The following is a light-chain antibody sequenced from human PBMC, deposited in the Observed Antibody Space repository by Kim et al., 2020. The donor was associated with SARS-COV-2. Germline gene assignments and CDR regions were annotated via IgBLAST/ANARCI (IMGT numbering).Light chain of an antibody. CDR3: QQYDRSPWT. CDR1: QSVSNSY. Sequence: EIVLTQSPGTLSLSPGERATLSCRASQSVSNSYLAWYQQMPGQAPRLLIYGASNRATGIPDRFSGSGSGTDFTLTISRLEPEDFAVYYCQQYDRSPWTFGQGTKVEIK. V-gene: IGKV3-20*01. J-gene: IGKJ1*01. CDR2: GAS.